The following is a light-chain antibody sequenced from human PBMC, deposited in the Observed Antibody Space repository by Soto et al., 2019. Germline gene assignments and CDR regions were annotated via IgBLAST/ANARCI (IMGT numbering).Light chain of an antibody. J-gene: IGKJ1*01. CDR3: QQYGSSPWT. V-gene: IGKV3-20*01. CDR2: GAS. Sequence: EIEMTQSPATLSVSPWERATLSCRASQSVSSNLAWYQQKPGQAPRLLIYGASSRATGIPDRFSGSGSGTDFTLTISRLEPEDFAVYYCQQYGSSPWTFGQGTKVDIK. CDR1: QSVSSN.